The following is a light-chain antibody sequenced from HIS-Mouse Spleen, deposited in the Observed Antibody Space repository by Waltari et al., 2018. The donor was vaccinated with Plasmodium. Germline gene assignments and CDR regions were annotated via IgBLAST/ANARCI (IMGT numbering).Light chain of an antibody. J-gene: IGLJ2*01. CDR3: NSRDSSGNHVV. CDR1: RLRSDY. CDR2: GKN. Sequence: SSELTQDPAVSVALGQTVRITCQGDRLRSDYAIWYQQKPGQAPVLVIYGKNNRPSGIPDRFSGSSSGNTASLTITGAQAEDEADYYCNSRDSSGNHVVFGGGTKLTVL. V-gene: IGLV3-19*01.